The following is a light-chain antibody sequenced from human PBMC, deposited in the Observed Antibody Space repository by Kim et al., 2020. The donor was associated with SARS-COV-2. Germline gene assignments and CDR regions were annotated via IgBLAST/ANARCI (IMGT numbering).Light chain of an antibody. CDR1: QSVSTY. CDR2: DAS. CDR3: QQRSSWPLT. V-gene: IGKV3-11*01. Sequence: PGERATLSCRASQSVSTYLAWYQQRSGQAPRVLIYDASNRATGIPARFSGSGSGTDFTLTISSLQPEDFAVYYCQQRSSWPLTFGGGTKVDIK. J-gene: IGKJ4*01.